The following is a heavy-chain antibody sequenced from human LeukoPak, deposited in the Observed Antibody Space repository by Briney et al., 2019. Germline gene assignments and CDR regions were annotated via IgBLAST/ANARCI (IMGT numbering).Heavy chain of an antibody. D-gene: IGHD3-3*01. Sequence: ASVKVSCKASGYTFTSYGISWVRQAPGQGLEWMGWISAYNGNTNYAQKLQGRVTMTTDTSTSTAYVELRSLRSDDTAVYYCARAPSAGFWSGYYSSAGFDYWGQGTLVTVSS. CDR2: ISAYNGNT. V-gene: IGHV1-18*01. CDR1: GYTFTSYG. CDR3: ARAPSAGFWSGYYSSAGFDY. J-gene: IGHJ4*02.